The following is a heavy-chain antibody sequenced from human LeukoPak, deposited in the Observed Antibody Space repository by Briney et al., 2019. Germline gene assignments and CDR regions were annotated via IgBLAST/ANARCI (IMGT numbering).Heavy chain of an antibody. CDR3: ARGIVVVPAADNTYYYGMDV. V-gene: IGHV1-8*01. J-gene: IGHJ6*02. CDR2: MNPNSGNT. Sequence: GASVKVSCKASGYTFTSYDINWVRQATGQGLEWMGWMNPNSGNTGYAQKFQGRVTMTRNTSISTAYMELSSLRSEDTAVYYCARGIVVVPAADNTYYYGMDVWGQGTTVTVSS. D-gene: IGHD2-2*01. CDR1: GYTFTSYD.